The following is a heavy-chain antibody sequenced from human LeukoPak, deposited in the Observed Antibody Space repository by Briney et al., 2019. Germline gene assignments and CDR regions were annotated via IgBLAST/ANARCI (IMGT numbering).Heavy chain of an antibody. D-gene: IGHD4-17*01. CDR2: IYYTGNT. V-gene: IGHV4-39*01. CDR3: FLGNNYGDYEFY. CDR1: GDSITGYY. J-gene: IGHJ4*02. Sequence: SETLSLTCSVSGDSITGYYWGWIRQPPGKGLEWIGNIYYTGNTYYNPSPKSRVTISVDTSKNQFSLKLSSVTAADTAVYYGFLGNNYGDYEFYWGQGTLVTVSS.